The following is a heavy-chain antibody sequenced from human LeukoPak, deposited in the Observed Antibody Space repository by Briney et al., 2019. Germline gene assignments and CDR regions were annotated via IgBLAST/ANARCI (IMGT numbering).Heavy chain of an antibody. CDR1: GGSISSYY. Sequence: PSETLSLTCTVSGGSISSYYWSWIRQPPGKGLEWIGYIYYSGSTNYNPSLKSRVTISVDTSKNQFSLKLSSVTAADTAVYYCARSAKYCSSTSCSQGNYYYGMDVWGRGTTVTVSS. J-gene: IGHJ6*02. V-gene: IGHV4-59*01. D-gene: IGHD2-2*01. CDR3: ARSAKYCSSTSCSQGNYYYGMDV. CDR2: IYYSGST.